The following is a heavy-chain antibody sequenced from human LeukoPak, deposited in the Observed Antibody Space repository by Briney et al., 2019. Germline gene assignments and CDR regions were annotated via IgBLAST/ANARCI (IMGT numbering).Heavy chain of an antibody. D-gene: IGHD2-8*01. J-gene: IGHJ4*02. CDR1: GYTFTTYY. V-gene: IGHV1-46*01. CDR3: ARDEFGVRYYFDY. Sequence: ASVKVSCKPSGYTFTTYYMHWVRQAPGQGLEWMGVINPSGGSTNYAQKFQGRVTMTRDTSTSTFYMEMSSLRSEDTAVYYCARDEFGVRYYFDYWGQGTLVTVSS. CDR2: INPSGGST.